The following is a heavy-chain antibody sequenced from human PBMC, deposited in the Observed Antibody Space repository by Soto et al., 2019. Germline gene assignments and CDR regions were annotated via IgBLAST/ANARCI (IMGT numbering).Heavy chain of an antibody. D-gene: IGHD6-6*01. J-gene: IGHJ6*02. CDR3: ARDWGREYSSSSYYYGMDV. CDR1: GYTFTSYY. V-gene: IGHV1-46*01. Sequence: AASVKVSCKASGYTFTSYYMQCVRQAPGQGLEWMGIINPSGGSTSYAQKFQGRVTMTRDTSTSTVYMELSSLRSEDTAVYYCARDWGREYSSSSYYYGMDVWGQGTTVTVSS. CDR2: INPSGGST.